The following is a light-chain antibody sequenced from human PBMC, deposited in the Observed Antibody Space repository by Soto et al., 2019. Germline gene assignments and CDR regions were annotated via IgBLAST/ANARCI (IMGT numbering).Light chain of an antibody. CDR2: GAS. Sequence: EIVMTQSPATLSVSPGERASLSCRASQSVSSNLAWFQKKPGQAPRLLIYGASTRATGIPARFSGSRSGTEFTLTISSLQSEDFAVYYCQQYNNWPPYTFGQGTKLEIK. CDR3: QQYNNWPPYT. V-gene: IGKV3-15*01. CDR1: QSVSSN. J-gene: IGKJ2*01.